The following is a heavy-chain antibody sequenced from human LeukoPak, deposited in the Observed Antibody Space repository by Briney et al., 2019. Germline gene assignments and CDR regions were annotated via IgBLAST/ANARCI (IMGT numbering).Heavy chain of an antibody. Sequence: GGSLRLSCAASGFTFSSYGMHWVRQAPGKGLVWVSRMNSDGSTTNYADFVKGRFTISRDNSKNTLYLQMNSLRAEDTAVYYCVRALMGTSDHWGQGSLVTVSS. J-gene: IGHJ4*02. CDR2: MNSDGSTT. CDR1: GFTFSSYG. V-gene: IGHV3-74*01. CDR3: VRALMGTSDH. D-gene: IGHD7-27*01.